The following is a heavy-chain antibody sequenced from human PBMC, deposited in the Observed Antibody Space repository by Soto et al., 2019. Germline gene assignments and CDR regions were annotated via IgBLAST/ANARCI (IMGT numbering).Heavy chain of an antibody. D-gene: IGHD2-15*01. Sequence: QVQLVEAGGGVVQPGRSLRLSCAASGFIFSNFGMHWVRQAPGKGLEWVAVIWYDGGEKYYGDSVKGRFTISRDNSKNTLYLQMNSLRAEDTAVYYCARDDLLDWGQGTLVTVSS. J-gene: IGHJ4*02. V-gene: IGHV3-33*01. CDR1: GFIFSNFG. CDR2: IWYDGGEK. CDR3: ARDDLLD.